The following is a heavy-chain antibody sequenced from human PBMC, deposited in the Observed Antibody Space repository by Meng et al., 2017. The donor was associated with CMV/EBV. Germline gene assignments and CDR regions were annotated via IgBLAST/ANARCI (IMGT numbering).Heavy chain of an antibody. CDR1: CGSISSSRYY. Sequence: QLQRQEAGPGLLNPPETLSLTCTFSCGSISSSRYYWGWIGQPPGKGLEWIGSIYYIGSTYYNPSLKSRVTISVDTSKNQFSLKLSSVTAADTAVYYCARGGIAAAGLHWGQGTLVTVSS. CDR3: ARGGIAAAGLH. D-gene: IGHD6-13*01. V-gene: IGHV4-39*07. J-gene: IGHJ4*02. CDR2: IYYIGST.